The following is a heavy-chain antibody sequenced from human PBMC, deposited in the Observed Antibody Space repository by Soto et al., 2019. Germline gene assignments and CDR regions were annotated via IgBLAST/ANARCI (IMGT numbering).Heavy chain of an antibody. CDR1: GYSITNGYY. V-gene: IGHV4-38-2*01. D-gene: IGHD3-3*02. J-gene: IGHJ4*02. CDR2: IYHSGNT. CDR3: TRVKLAGRGSFHD. Sequence: PSETLSLTCAVSGYSITNGYYWGWIRQPPGKGLEWIGSIYHSGNTYYNPSLKSRVTLSIDTSKNQFSLKLRSVTAADTAMYYCTRVKLAGRGSFHDWRQGTLVTVS.